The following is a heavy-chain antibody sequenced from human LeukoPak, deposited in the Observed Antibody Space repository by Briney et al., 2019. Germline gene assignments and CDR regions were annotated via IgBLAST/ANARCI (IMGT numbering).Heavy chain of an antibody. V-gene: IGHV1-3*01. CDR2: INAGNGNT. Sequence: ASVKVSCKASGYTFTSYAMHWVRQAPGQRLEWMGWINAGNGNTKYSQKFQGRVTMTRDTSTSTVYMELSSLRSEDAAVYYCARDPKQQLVRDYYYGMDVWGQGTTVTVSS. CDR3: ARDPKQQLVRDYYYGMDV. J-gene: IGHJ6*02. CDR1: GYTFTSYA. D-gene: IGHD6-13*01.